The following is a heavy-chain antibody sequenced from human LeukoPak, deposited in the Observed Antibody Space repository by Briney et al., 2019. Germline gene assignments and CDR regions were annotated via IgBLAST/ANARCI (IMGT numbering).Heavy chain of an antibody. Sequence: SETLSLTCTVSGDSISRYYWGWIRQPPGKGLEWIGYIYYTGTTNYNPSLKSRVTISVDTSMNQFSLKLTSVTAADTAVYFCARGDSGSSSYYFDYWGPGTLVTVSS. J-gene: IGHJ4*02. V-gene: IGHV4-59*01. D-gene: IGHD6-6*01. CDR1: GDSISRYY. CDR2: IYYTGTT. CDR3: ARGDSGSSSYYFDY.